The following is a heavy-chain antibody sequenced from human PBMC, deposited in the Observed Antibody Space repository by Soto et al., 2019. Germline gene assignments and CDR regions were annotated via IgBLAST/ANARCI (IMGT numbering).Heavy chain of an antibody. Sequence: QGQLVQSGAEVKKPGSSVKVSCKASGCTFSSYAISWVRQAPGQGLEWMGGIIPIFGTANYAQKFQGRVTITADESTSTAYMELSSLRSEDTAVYYCARDNSQYQLPGSAGGWFDPCGQGTLVTVSS. CDR3: ARDNSQYQLPGSAGGWFDP. V-gene: IGHV1-69*01. CDR1: GCTFSSYA. CDR2: IIPIFGTA. D-gene: IGHD2-2*01. J-gene: IGHJ5*02.